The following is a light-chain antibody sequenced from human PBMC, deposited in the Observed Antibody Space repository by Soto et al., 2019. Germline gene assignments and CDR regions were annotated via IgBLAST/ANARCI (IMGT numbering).Light chain of an antibody. CDR1: QRLLHSNGNTY. CDR2: LGS. Sequence: EIVMTQSPPSLTVTPGEPASISCRSSQRLLHSNGNTYLDWYLQKPGQSPQLLIYLGSNRASGVPDRVSGSEAGTDFTLKISRGEAEDAGVYYCMQALETPYTFGQGSKLEIK. V-gene: IGKV2-28*01. J-gene: IGKJ2*01. CDR3: MQALETPYT.